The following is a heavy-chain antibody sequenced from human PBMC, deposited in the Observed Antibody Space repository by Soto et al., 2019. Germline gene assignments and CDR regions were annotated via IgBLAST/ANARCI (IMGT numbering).Heavy chain of an antibody. V-gene: IGHV4-39*01. J-gene: IGHJ4*02. Sequence: SETLSLTCTVPGDSISSSSSYWGWIRLPPGKGLEWIGIIFYSGSVYYNPSLTGRATLSVDTSKNQFSLSLSAVTAADTAVYYCARRYCTRDTCYYFDYWGQGTLVTVSS. D-gene: IGHD2-8*01. CDR3: ARRYCTRDTCYYFDY. CDR2: IFYSGSV. CDR1: GDSISSSSSY.